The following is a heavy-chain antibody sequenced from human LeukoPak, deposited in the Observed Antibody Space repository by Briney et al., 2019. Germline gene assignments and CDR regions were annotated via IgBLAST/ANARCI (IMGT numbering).Heavy chain of an antibody. D-gene: IGHD1-26*01. CDR3: ARDLSSTPNWELDY. CDR1: GYTFTQYF. Sequence: GAEVKVSCKASGYTFTQYFIHWVRQAPGEGLEWMGRIRSDSGNTEYAQRFQGRVTMTRDTSITTVYMELHSLTFDDAAVYYCARDLSSTPNWELDYWGQGALVTVSS. V-gene: IGHV1-2*06. J-gene: IGHJ4*02. CDR2: IRSDSGNT.